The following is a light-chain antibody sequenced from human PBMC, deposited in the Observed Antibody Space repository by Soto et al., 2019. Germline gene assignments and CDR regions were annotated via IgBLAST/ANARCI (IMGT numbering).Light chain of an antibody. CDR3: QQYGSSSVT. CDR2: GAS. CDR1: QSVSSSY. Sequence: EIVLTQSPGTLSLSPGERATLSCRASQSVSSSYLAWYQQKPGQAPRLLIYGASCRATGIPDRFSGSGSGTDFTLTISRLEPEDFAVYYCQQYGSSSVTFGQGTKLEIK. V-gene: IGKV3-20*01. J-gene: IGKJ2*01.